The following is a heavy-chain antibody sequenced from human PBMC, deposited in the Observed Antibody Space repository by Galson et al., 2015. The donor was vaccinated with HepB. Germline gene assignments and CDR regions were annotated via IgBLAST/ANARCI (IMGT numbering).Heavy chain of an antibody. J-gene: IGHJ6*02. CDR1: GFSFSTSA. CDR3: AKDPVGVDV. V-gene: IGHV3-23*01. Sequence: SLRLSCAASGFSFSTSAMIWVRQAPGKGLEWVSVISGSGGSTYYADSVKGRFTISRDNSKNTLHLQMNSLRDEDTAVYYCAKDPVGVDVWGQGTTVTVSS. D-gene: IGHD4-17*01. CDR2: ISGSGGST.